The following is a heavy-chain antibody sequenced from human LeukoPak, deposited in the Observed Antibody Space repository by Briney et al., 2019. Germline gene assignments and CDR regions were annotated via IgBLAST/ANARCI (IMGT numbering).Heavy chain of an antibody. J-gene: IGHJ4*02. CDR3: ARNGLGEWELLHV. D-gene: IGHD1-26*01. Sequence: GGSLRLSCAASGFTFSRYWMHWVRLVPGKGLVWVSRINRDGSIISYADSVRGRFTISGDNAKNTLYLQMNGLRAEDTAVYYCARNGLGEWELLHVWGQGTLVTVSS. CDR1: GFTFSRYW. CDR2: INRDGSII. V-gene: IGHV3-74*01.